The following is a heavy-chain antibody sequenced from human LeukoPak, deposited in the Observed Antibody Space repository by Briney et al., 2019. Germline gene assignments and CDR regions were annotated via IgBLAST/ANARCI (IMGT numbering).Heavy chain of an antibody. V-gene: IGHV3-23*01. CDR3: AKDQSASYYYGSASYQNY. J-gene: IGHJ4*02. CDR1: GFTFSSYA. Sequence: GGSLRLSCAASGFTFSSYAMSWVRQAPGKGLEWVSAISGSGGSTYYADSVKGRFTISRDNSKNTLYLQMNSLRAEDTAVYYCAKDQSASYYYGSASYQNYWGQGTLVTVSS. D-gene: IGHD3-10*01. CDR2: ISGSGGST.